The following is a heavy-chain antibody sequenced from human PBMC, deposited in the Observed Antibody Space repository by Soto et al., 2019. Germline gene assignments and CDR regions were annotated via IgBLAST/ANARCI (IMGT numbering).Heavy chain of an antibody. CDR1: GGSISSYY. CDR2: IYYSGST. Sequence: SETLSLTCTVSGGSISSYYWSWIRQPPGKGLEWIGYIYYSGSTNYNPSLKSRVTISVDTSKNQFSLKLSSVTAADTAVYYCARLVRYCSGGSCYFTRDSFDIWGQGTMVTVSS. D-gene: IGHD2-15*01. V-gene: IGHV4-59*08. J-gene: IGHJ3*02. CDR3: ARLVRYCSGGSCYFTRDSFDI.